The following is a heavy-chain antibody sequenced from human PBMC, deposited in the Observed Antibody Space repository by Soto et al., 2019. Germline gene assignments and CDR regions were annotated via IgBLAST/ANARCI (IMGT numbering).Heavy chain of an antibody. CDR3: AKGDDAPDWLLYSVSPFDY. CDR2: ISGSGGST. CDR1: GFTFSSYA. V-gene: IGHV3-23*01. Sequence: GGSLSLSCAASGFTFSSYAMSWVRQAPGKGLEWVSAISGSGGSTYYADSVKGRFTISRDNSKNTLYLQMNSLRAEDTAVYYCAKGDDAPDWLLYSVSPFDYWGQGTLVTVSS. J-gene: IGHJ4*02. D-gene: IGHD3-9*01.